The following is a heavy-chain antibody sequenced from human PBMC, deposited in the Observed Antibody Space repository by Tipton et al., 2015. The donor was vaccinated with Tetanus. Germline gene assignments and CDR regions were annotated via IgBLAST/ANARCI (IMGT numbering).Heavy chain of an antibody. CDR1: GGSFSGNY. CDR2: IYHRGST. V-gene: IGHV4-34*09. D-gene: IGHD3-3*01. J-gene: IGHJ2*01. CDR3: ARDPAVLRFLEWLPDWYFAL. Sequence: TLSLTCDVSGGSFSGNYWSWIRQSPGKGLEWIGNIYHRGSTYYNPSLKSRVTISVDTSKNQFSLKLSSVTAADTAVYYCARDPAVLRFLEWLPDWYFALWGRGTLVTVSS.